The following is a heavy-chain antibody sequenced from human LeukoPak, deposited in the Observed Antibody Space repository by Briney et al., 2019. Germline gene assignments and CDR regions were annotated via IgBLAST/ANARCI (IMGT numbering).Heavy chain of an antibody. CDR1: GDSISSYH. D-gene: IGHD2/OR15-2a*01. CDR3: ARDRISAVVDAFDI. CDR2: IYTSGST. Sequence: PSETLSLTCSVSGDSISSYHWSWIRQPAGKGLEWIGRIYTSGSTNYNPSLNSRFTMSLDTSKNQISLKLTSVTAADTAVYYCARDRISAVVDAFDIWVQGTMVTVSS. V-gene: IGHV4-4*07. J-gene: IGHJ3*02.